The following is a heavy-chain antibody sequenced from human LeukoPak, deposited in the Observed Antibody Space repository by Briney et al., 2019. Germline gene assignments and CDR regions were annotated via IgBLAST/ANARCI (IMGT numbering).Heavy chain of an antibody. D-gene: IGHD6-6*01. CDR2: TSHDGSDE. V-gene: IGHV3-30*04. J-gene: IGHJ4*02. Sequence: GGSLRLSCAASGFTFSSYAIHWVRQAPGKGLEWVAVTSHDGSDEYYADSVKGRFSISRDNSKSTLSLQLNSLRPDDTAVYYCARDRGSSSMSMSLIDYWGQGTLVTVSS. CDR3: ARDRGSSSMSMSLIDY. CDR1: GFTFSSYA.